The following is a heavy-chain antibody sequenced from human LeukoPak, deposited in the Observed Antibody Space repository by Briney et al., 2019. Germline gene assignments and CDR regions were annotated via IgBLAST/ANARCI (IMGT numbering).Heavy chain of an antibody. Sequence: GGSLRLSCAASGFTFSSYSMNWVRQAPGKGLEWVSSISSSSSYIYYADSVKGRFTISRDNAENSLYLQMNSLRAEDTAVYYCARHGSITMVRGKRRYYYMDVWGKGTTVTISS. D-gene: IGHD3-10*01. J-gene: IGHJ6*03. CDR1: GFTFSSYS. CDR2: ISSSSSYI. V-gene: IGHV3-21*04. CDR3: ARHGSITMVRGKRRYYYMDV.